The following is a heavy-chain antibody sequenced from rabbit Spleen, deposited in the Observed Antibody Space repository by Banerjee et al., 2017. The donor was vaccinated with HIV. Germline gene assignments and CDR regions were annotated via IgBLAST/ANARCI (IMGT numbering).Heavy chain of an antibody. CDR2: IDAGSSGFT. V-gene: IGHV1S40*01. J-gene: IGHJ6*01. D-gene: IGHD1-1*01. CDR1: GVSFSSSSY. CDR3: ARDTSSSFSSYGMDL. Sequence: QSLEESGGGLVQPEGSLTLTCTASGVSFSSSSYMCWVRQAPGKGLEWIACIDAGSSGFTYFASWAKGRFTISKTSSTTVTLQMTSLTAADTATYFCARDTSSSFSSYGMDLWGPGHPRHRL.